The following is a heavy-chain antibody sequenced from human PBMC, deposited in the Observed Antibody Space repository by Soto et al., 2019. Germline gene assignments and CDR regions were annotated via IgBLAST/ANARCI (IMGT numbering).Heavy chain of an antibody. D-gene: IGHD3-10*02. V-gene: IGHV3-30*18. CDR3: AKSSRLYSYSGDYFDY. Sequence: GGSLRLSCAASGFTFSSYGMHWVRQAPGKGLEWVAVISYDGSNKYYADSVKGRFTISRDNSKNTLYLQMNSLRAEDTAVYYCAKSSRLYSYSGDYFDYWGQGTLVTVSS. CDR2: ISYDGSNK. CDR1: GFTFSSYG. J-gene: IGHJ4*02.